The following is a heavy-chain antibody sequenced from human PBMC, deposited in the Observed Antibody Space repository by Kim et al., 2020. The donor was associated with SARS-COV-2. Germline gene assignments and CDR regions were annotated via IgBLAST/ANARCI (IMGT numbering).Heavy chain of an antibody. J-gene: IGHJ5*02. D-gene: IGHD3-22*01. CDR1: GDSVSSNSAA. CDR3: ARDTDGPINYYDGQAFDP. Sequence: SQTLSLTCAISGDSVSSNSAAWNWIRQSPSRGLEWLGRTYYRSKWYNDYAVSVKSRITINPDTSKNQFSLQLNSVTPEDTAVYYCARDTDGPINYYDGQAFDPWGQGPLVTVSS. CDR2: TYYRSKWYN. V-gene: IGHV6-1*01.